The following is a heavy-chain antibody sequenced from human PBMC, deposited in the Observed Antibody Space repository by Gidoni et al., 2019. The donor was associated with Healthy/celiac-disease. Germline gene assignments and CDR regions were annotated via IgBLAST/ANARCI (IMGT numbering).Heavy chain of an antibody. Sequence: EVQLVESGGGLVQPGGSLRLSCAASGFTFSSYAMSWVRQAPGKGLEWVSAISGSGGSTYYADSVKGRFTISRDNSKNTLYLQMNSLRAEDTAVYYCAKISPSSGYYPYYFDYWGQGTLVTVSS. V-gene: IGHV3-23*04. CDR3: AKISPSSGYYPYYFDY. CDR2: ISGSGGST. CDR1: GFTFSSYA. D-gene: IGHD3-22*01. J-gene: IGHJ4*02.